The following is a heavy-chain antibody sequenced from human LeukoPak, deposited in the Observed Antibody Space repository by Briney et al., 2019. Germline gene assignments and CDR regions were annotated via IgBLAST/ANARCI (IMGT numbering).Heavy chain of an antibody. V-gene: IGHV4-34*01. CDR2: INDSGDT. CDR1: GGSFSGYY. Sequence: PSETLSLTCAVYGGSFSGYYWSWIRQSPGRGLEWVGQINDSGDTDYNPSLKSRVTISIDTSKKRFSLRLRSVTAADTALYYCARESSTWNSFEYWGQGTAVTVSS. CDR3: ARESSTWNSFEY. D-gene: IGHD6-6*01. J-gene: IGHJ4*02.